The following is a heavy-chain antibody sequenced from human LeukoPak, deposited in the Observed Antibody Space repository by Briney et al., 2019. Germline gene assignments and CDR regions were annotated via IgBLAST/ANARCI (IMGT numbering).Heavy chain of an antibody. J-gene: IGHJ4*02. CDR2: INHSGST. Sequence: SETLSLTCAVYGGSFSGYDWSWIRQPPGKELEWIGEINHSGSTNYNPSLKSRVTISVDTSKNQFSLKLSSVTAADTAVYYSARGPDFATHWGYYFDYWGQGTLVTVSS. V-gene: IGHV4-34*01. D-gene: IGHD3-16*01. CDR3: ARGPDFATHWGYYFDY. CDR1: GGSFSGYD.